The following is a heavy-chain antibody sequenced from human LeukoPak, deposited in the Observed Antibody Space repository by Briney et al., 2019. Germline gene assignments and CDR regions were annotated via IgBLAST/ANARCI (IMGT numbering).Heavy chain of an antibody. V-gene: IGHV2-70*11. CDR2: IDWDDDK. CDR3: ARILTGEKGDAFDI. J-gene: IGHJ3*02. D-gene: IGHD7-27*01. CDR1: GFSLSTSGMC. Sequence: SGPTLVNPTQTLTLTCTFSGFSLSTSGMCVSWIRQPPGKALEWLARIDWDDDKYYSTSLKTRLTISKDTSKNQVVLTMTNMGPVDTATYYCARILTGEKGDAFDIWGQGTMVTVSS.